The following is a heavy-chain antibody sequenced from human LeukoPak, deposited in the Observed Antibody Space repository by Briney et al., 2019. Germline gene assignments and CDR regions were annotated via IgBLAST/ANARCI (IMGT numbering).Heavy chain of an antibody. CDR2: MSGSGGST. J-gene: IGHJ4*02. Sequence: PGGSLRLSCAASGFTFSNYGMSWVRQAPGKGLEWVSGMSGSGGSTYYADSVKGRFTISRDKSKNTLYLQMNSLRAEDTAVYYCAKDLSGSYYKPYFDYWGQGTLVTVSS. V-gene: IGHV3-23*01. CDR3: AKDLSGSYYKPYFDY. D-gene: IGHD3-10*01. CDR1: GFTFSNYG.